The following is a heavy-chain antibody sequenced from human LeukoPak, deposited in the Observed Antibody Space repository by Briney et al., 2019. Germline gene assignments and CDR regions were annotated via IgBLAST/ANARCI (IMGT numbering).Heavy chain of an antibody. D-gene: IGHD5-18*01. CDR3: AKDYGEYGYGDALFDS. CDR1: GFTFRSRA. V-gene: IGHV3-23*01. CDR2: ITGSGGST. Sequence: GGSLRLSCAASGFTFRSRAMSWVRQAPGKGLEWVSTITGSGGSTYYADSVKGRFTISRDISKHTVYLQMNSLRAEDTAIYYCAKDYGEYGYGDALFDSWGQGSPVTVSS. J-gene: IGHJ4*02.